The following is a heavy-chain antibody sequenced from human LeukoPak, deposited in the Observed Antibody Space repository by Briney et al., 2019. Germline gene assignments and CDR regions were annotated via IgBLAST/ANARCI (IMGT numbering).Heavy chain of an antibody. CDR3: ARESETSGWYDY. CDR2: ISGDGGST. CDR1: GFIFDNYA. J-gene: IGHJ4*02. D-gene: IGHD6-19*01. V-gene: IGHV3-43*02. Sequence: GGSLRLSCAAPGFIFDNYAIHWVRQAPGKGLERVSLISGDGGSTFYADSVRGRFTISRDNTRKSLSLEMSSLRSEDTALYYCARESETSGWYDYWGQGTLVTVSS.